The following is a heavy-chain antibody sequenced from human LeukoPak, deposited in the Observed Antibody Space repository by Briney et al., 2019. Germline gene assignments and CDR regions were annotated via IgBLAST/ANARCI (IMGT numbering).Heavy chain of an antibody. CDR1: GYTFTGYY. D-gene: IGHD3-22*01. Sequence: GASVKVSCKASGYTFTGYYMHWVRQAPGQGLEWMGWINPNSGGTNYAQKFQGRVTMTRDTSISTAYMELSRLRSDDTAVYYCARGRGYYDSSGYLGAYYFDYWGQGTLVTVSS. J-gene: IGHJ4*02. CDR2: INPNSGGT. CDR3: ARGRGYYDSSGYLGAYYFDY. V-gene: IGHV1-2*02.